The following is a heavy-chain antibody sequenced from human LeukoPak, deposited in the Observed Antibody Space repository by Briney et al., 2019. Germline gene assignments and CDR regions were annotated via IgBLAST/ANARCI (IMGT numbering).Heavy chain of an antibody. CDR3: AFHNSSGNFGY. CDR2: ISSSSSYT. V-gene: IGHV3-11*06. D-gene: IGHD3-22*01. J-gene: IGHJ4*02. CDR1: GFTFSDYY. Sequence: GGSLRLSCAASGFTFSDYYMSWIRQAPGKGLEWVSYISSSSSYTNYADSVKGRFTISRDNAKNTLYLQMNSLRPEDTAVYYCAFHNSSGNFGYWGQGTLVTVSS.